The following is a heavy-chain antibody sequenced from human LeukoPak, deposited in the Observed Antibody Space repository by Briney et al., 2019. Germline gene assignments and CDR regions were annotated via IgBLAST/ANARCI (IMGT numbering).Heavy chain of an antibody. J-gene: IGHJ5*02. D-gene: IGHD2-15*01. CDR1: GYTFTDYA. V-gene: IGHV1-3*04. CDR3: ARDHVVGLAPFDP. CDR2: INTGKGNT. Sequence: GASVKVSCKASGYTFTDYAMHWVRQAPGERLEWMGWINTGKGNTKYSQKFQGRVTITMDTSASTAYMELSSLRSEDTAVYHCARDHVVGLAPFDPWGQGTLVTVSS.